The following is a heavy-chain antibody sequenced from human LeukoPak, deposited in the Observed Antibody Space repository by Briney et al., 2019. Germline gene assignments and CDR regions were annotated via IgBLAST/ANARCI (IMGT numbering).Heavy chain of an antibody. Sequence: GGSLRLSCAASGFTFSSYGTNWVRQAPGEGLEGVSSITSSNDYIYYVDSVKGRFTISRDNAKNSLYLQMNSLRAEDTAVYYCARDSLQSLTDYWGQGTLVTVSS. CDR1: GFTFSSYG. CDR2: ITSSNDYI. V-gene: IGHV3-21*01. CDR3: ARDSLQSLTDY. J-gene: IGHJ4*02.